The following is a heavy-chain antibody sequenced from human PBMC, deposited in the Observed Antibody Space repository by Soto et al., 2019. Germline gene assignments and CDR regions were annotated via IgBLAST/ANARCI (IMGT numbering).Heavy chain of an antibody. J-gene: IGHJ6*02. V-gene: IGHV4-61*01. D-gene: IGHD2-2*02. Sequence: QVQLQESGPGLVKPSETLSLTCTVSGGSVSRDTHYWSWIRQPPGKRLRWIGFIYSSGGTNYNPSLKSRVTMSVDTSKNQFSLKLRSVIVADTAVYHCARFVRSCSGTTCYTRADVWGQGTTVTVSS. CDR1: GGSVSRDTHY. CDR3: ARFVRSCSGTTCYTRADV. CDR2: IYSSGGT.